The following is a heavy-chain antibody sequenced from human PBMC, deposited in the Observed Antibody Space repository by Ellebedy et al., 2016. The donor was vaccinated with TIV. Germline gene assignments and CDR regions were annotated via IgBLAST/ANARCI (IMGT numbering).Heavy chain of an antibody. CDR3: AKGRGGGSDSSAPRYYFDY. D-gene: IGHD3-22*01. CDR2: ISHTGSRK. CDR1: GFTFNNYA. Sequence: GESLKISCAASGFTFNNYAMSSVRQAPGKGMEWVSTISHTGSRKYYTDSVEGRFIISRDTSKKTLYLQMNGLRAEDTAIYYCAKGRGGGSDSSAPRYYFDYWGLGTLVTVSS. J-gene: IGHJ4*02. V-gene: IGHV3-23*01.